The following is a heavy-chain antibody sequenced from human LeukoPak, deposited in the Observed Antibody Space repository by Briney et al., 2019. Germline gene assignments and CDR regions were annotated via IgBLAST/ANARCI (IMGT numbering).Heavy chain of an antibody. CDR1: GFTFSDYY. V-gene: IGHV3-11*01. J-gene: IGHJ3*02. Sequence: PGGSLRLSCAASGFTFSDYYMSWIRQAPGKGLEWVSYISSSGSTIYYADSVKGRFTISRDNAKNSLYLQMNSLRAEDTAVYYCASAYFVSQDAFDIWGQGTMVTVSS. D-gene: IGHD3-16*01. CDR3: ASAYFVSQDAFDI. CDR2: ISSSGSTI.